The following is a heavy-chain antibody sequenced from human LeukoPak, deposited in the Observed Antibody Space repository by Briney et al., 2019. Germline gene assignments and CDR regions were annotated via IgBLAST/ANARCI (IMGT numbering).Heavy chain of an antibody. J-gene: IGHJ3*02. D-gene: IGHD2-2*01. CDR1: GFTFSSYR. CDR2: ISSDSNYI. V-gene: IGHV3-21*01. Sequence: PGGSLRIFCAASGFTFSSYRMNWGRRDPRKGLQWFSSISSDSNYIFYADSVQGRFTISRDNAENSLFLQMNSLRAEDTAVYYCASRYCTSTNCYAFDIWGQGTMVTVSS. CDR3: ASRYCTSTNCYAFDI.